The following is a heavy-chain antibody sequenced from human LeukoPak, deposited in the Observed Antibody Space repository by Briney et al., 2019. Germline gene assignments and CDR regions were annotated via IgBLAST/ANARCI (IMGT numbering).Heavy chain of an antibody. CDR3: ARDGYYYGSGSYYKVDFDY. Sequence: PGGSLRLSCAASGLTFSRYVMIWVRQAPGKGLQWVSTISYDGDNKYYVDSVKGRFTISRDNSKNTLYLQMNSLRAEDTAVYYCARDGYYYGSGSYYKVDFDYWGQGTLVTVSS. J-gene: IGHJ4*02. CDR2: ISYDGDNK. D-gene: IGHD3-10*01. CDR1: GLTFSRYV. V-gene: IGHV3-30*04.